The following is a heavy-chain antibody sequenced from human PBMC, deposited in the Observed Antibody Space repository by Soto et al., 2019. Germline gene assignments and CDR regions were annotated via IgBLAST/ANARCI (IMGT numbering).Heavy chain of an antibody. J-gene: IGHJ4*02. D-gene: IGHD3-22*01. CDR1: GGSISSGGYY. CDR2: IYYSGST. CDR3: AYSYYYYDSYFDY. V-gene: IGHV4-31*03. Sequence: TLSLTCTVSGGSISSGGYYWSWIRQHPGKGLEWIGYIYYSGSTYYNPSLKSRVTISVDTSKNQFSLKLSSVTAADTAVYYCAYSYYYYDSYFDYWGQGTLVTVSS.